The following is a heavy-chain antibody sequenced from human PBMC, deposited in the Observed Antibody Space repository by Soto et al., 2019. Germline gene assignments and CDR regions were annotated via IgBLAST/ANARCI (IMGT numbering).Heavy chain of an antibody. Sequence: QITLKESGPTLVKPTQTLTLTCTFSGFSLSTSGVGVGWIRQPPGKALEWLALIYWDDDKRYSPSLKSRLTITKDTSNNQVVLTMTNMDPVDTATYYCAHRRAAVAGVVGAFDYWGQGTLVTVSS. D-gene: IGHD6-19*01. V-gene: IGHV2-5*02. CDR1: GFSLSTSGVG. CDR2: IYWDDDK. CDR3: AHRRAAVAGVVGAFDY. J-gene: IGHJ4*02.